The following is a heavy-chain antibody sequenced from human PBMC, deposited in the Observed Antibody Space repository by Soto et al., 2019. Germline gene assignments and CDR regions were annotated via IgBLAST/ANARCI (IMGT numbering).Heavy chain of an antibody. CDR3: AREHISDNYYDY. Sequence: DSVKGRFTISRDNSKNTLYLQMNSLRAEDTAVYYCAREHISDNYYDYWGQGTLVTVSS. V-gene: IGHV3-30*07. J-gene: IGHJ4*02. D-gene: IGHD6-19*01.